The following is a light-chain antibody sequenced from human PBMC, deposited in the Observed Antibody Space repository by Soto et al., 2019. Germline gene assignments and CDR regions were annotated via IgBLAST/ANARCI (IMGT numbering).Light chain of an antibody. Sequence: EIVLTQSPGTLSLSPGDRATLSCRASQSVSSNFLAWYQQKPGQAPRLLIYGASIRATGIPDRFSGSGSGTELTLTIMRLEPKDFAMYLCPQYGSSPRTLGQGTKVEIK. CDR2: GAS. J-gene: IGKJ1*01. V-gene: IGKV3-20*01. CDR3: PQYGSSPRT. CDR1: QSVSSNF.